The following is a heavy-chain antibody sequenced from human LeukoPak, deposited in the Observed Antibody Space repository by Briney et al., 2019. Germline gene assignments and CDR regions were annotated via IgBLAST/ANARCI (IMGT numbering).Heavy chain of an antibody. CDR1: GGSFSGYY. CDR3: ARRGYNYGILDY. CDR2: INHSGST. Sequence: SETLSLTCAVYGGSFSGYYWNWIRQPPGKGLEWIGEINHSGSTNYNPSLKSRVTISVDTSKNQFSLKLSSVTAADTAVYYCARRGYNYGILDYWGQGTLVTVSS. D-gene: IGHD5-18*01. J-gene: IGHJ4*02. V-gene: IGHV4-34*01.